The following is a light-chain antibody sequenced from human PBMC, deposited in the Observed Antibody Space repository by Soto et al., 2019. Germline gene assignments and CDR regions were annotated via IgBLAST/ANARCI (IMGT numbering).Light chain of an antibody. CDR2: DAS. CDR3: QQRSNWPLT. V-gene: IGKV3-11*01. CDR1: QSVSSS. Sequence: DIVLTQSPATLSLSPGARATLSCRASQSVSSSLAWYQQKPGQTPRLLIYDASNRATGITARFNGSGSGTDFTLTVSSLEPEDFAVYYCQQRSNWPLTFGGGTKVEIK. J-gene: IGKJ4*01.